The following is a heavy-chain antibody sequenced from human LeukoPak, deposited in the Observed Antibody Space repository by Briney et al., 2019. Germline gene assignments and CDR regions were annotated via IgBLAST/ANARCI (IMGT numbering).Heavy chain of an antibody. CDR3: AKAGDYSYYHMDV. D-gene: IGHD3-10*01. CDR1: GFTFSSYA. J-gene: IGHJ6*03. CDR2: VSGSGHST. Sequence: GGSLRLSCAASGFTFSSYAVSWVRQAPGKGLEWVSAVSGSGHSTYYADSVKGRFTISRDNSKNTLYLQMNSLRAEDTAVYYCAKAGDYSYYHMDVWGKGTTVTVSS. V-gene: IGHV3-23*01.